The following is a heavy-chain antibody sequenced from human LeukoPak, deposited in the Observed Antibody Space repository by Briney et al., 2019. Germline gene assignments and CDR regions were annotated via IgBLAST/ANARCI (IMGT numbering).Heavy chain of an antibody. CDR1: GFTFSSYS. Sequence: GGSLRLSCAASGFTFSSYSMNWVRQAPGKGLEWVSSISSSSSSIYYADSVKGRFTISRDNAKNSLYLQMNSLRADETAVYYCSRDLNPRLFPYWAGGDGNAFDIWRRGTMVNDSS. V-gene: IGHV3-21*01. CDR3: SRDLNPRLFPYWAGGDGNAFDI. CDR2: ISSSSSSI. D-gene: IGHD2-8*02. J-gene: IGHJ3*02.